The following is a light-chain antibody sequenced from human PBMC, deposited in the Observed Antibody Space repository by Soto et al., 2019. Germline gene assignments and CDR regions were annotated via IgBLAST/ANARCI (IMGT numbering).Light chain of an antibody. CDR1: QSVSSN. J-gene: IGKJ4*01. CDR3: QQYNNWPLT. V-gene: IGKV3-15*01. CDR2: GAS. Sequence: AMTQSPATLSVSPGERATLSCRASQSVSSNLAWYQQKPAQAPRLLIYGASTRATGIPARFSGSGSGTEFTLTISSLQSEDFAVYYCQQYNNWPLTFGGGTKVESK.